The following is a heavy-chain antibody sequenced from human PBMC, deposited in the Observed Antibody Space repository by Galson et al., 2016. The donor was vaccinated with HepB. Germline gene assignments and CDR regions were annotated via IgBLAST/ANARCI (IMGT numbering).Heavy chain of an antibody. CDR1: GYTFTNYV. V-gene: IGHV1-3*01. CDR3: ARDLDMAAGSN. D-gene: IGHD6-13*01. J-gene: IGHJ4*02. CDR2: INGGNGNT. Sequence: SCKASGYTFTNYVMHWVRQAPGQRLEWMGWINGGNGNTKYSQKFQGRVTISRDTSASTAYMELNSLRSDDTGVFYCARDLDMAAGSNWGQGTLVTVSS.